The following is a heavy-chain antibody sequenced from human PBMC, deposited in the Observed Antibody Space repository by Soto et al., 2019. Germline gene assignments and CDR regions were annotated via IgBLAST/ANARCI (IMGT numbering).Heavy chain of an antibody. CDR2: ISSSSSYI. CDR3: ARDYSYDFWSGYSGYYYYGMDV. CDR1: GFTFSSYS. J-gene: IGHJ6*02. V-gene: IGHV3-21*01. Sequence: EVQLVESGGGLVQPGGSLRLSCAASGFTFSSYSMNWVRQAPGKGLEWVSSISSSSSYIYYADSVKGRFTISRDNAKNSLYLQMNSLRAEDTAVYYCARDYSYDFWSGYSGYYYYGMDVWGQGTTVTVSS. D-gene: IGHD3-3*01.